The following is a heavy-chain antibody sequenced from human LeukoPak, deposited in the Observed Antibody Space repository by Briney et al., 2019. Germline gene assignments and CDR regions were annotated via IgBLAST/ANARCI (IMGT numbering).Heavy chain of an antibody. D-gene: IGHD3-22*01. CDR1: GFTFTNYA. CDR3: VRDEDIVVVITFDY. V-gene: IGHV3-23*01. Sequence: GGSLRLSCAASGFTFTNYAMSWVRQAPGKGLEWVSAISGNGGNTYYADSVEGRFTISRDNSKNTLYLQMDRLRVEDSAVYYCVRDEDIVVVITFDYWGQGTLVTVSS. J-gene: IGHJ4*02. CDR2: ISGNGGNT.